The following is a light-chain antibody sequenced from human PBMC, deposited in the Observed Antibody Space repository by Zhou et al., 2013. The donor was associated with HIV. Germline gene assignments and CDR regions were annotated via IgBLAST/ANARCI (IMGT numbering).Light chain of an antibody. J-gene: IGKJ2*01. V-gene: IGKV1-27*01. CDR1: QGIGNS. CDR2: DAS. CDR3: QQRSHWPPT. Sequence: DIQMTQSPSSLSASVGDRVTVTCRASQGIGNSLAWYQQRPGKVPNLLIYDASSLEPGVPSRFSGSGSGTDFTLAINSLEPEDFAVYYCQQRSHWPPTFGQGTKLDIK.